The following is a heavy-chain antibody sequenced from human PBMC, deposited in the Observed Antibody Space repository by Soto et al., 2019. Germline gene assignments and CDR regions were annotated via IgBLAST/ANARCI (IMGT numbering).Heavy chain of an antibody. Sequence: QVQLQQWGAGLLKPSETLSLTCAVYGGSFSGYYWSWIRQPPGKGLEWIGEINHSGSTNYNPSLKSRVTISVDTSKNQFSLKLSSVTAADTAVYYCARGLDTVVVVAATSSVGWFDPWGQGTLVTVSS. CDR3: ARGLDTVVVVAATSSVGWFDP. D-gene: IGHD2-15*01. V-gene: IGHV4-34*01. CDR1: GGSFSGYY. J-gene: IGHJ5*02. CDR2: INHSGST.